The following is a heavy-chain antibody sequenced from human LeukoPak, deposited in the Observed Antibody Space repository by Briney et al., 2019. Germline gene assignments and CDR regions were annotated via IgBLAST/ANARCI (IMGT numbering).Heavy chain of an antibody. D-gene: IGHD6-19*01. CDR1: GGSISSYY. Sequence: SETLSLTCTVSGGSISSYYWSWIRPPPGKGLEWIGYIYYSGSTNYNPSLKSRVTISVDTSKNQFSLKLSSVTAADTAVYYCARGRIAVAGGGFDYWGQGTLVTVSS. V-gene: IGHV4-59*01. J-gene: IGHJ4*02. CDR3: ARGRIAVAGGGFDY. CDR2: IYYSGST.